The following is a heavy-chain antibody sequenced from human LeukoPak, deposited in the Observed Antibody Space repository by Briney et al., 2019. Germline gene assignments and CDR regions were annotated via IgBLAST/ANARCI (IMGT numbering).Heavy chain of an antibody. CDR1: GFTFSSYA. J-gene: IGHJ4*02. D-gene: IGHD3-16*01. CDR3: ARRSAGWGDFDC. CDR2: INDRGDST. Sequence: GGSLRLSCAASGFTFSSYAMSWVRQAPGKGLEWVSSINDRGDSTYYAESVKGRFSISRDNSKDTLYLQMNSLRAEDTGVYFCARRSAGWGDFDCWGQGTLVTVSS. V-gene: IGHV3-23*01.